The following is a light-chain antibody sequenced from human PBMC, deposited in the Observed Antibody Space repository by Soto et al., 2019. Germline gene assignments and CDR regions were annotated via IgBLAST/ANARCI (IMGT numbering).Light chain of an antibody. V-gene: IGKV1-33*01. CDR2: DAF. CDR1: QDISTY. J-gene: IGKJ5*01. Sequence: DIQMTQSPSSLSASVGDRVTITCQASQDISTYLNWYHQKPGKAPKLLIYDAFNLATGVPSRFSGSASGTNFTFTISSLQPEDIATYYCQQYDNLSITFGQGTRLEIK. CDR3: QQYDNLSIT.